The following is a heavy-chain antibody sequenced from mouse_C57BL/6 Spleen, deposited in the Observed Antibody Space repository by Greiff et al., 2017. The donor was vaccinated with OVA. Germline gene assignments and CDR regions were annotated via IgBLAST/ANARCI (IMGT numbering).Heavy chain of an antibody. CDR2: IDPSDSET. CDR1: GYTFTSYW. J-gene: IGHJ3*01. Sequence: QVQLQQPGAELVRPGSSVKLSCKASGYTFTSYWMHWVKQRPIQGLEWIGNIDPSDSETHYNQKFKDKATLTVDKSSSTAYMQLSSLTSEDSAVYYCAREGAYYGNYGGFAYWGQGTLVTVAA. D-gene: IGHD2-10*01. V-gene: IGHV1-52*01. CDR3: AREGAYYGNYGGFAY.